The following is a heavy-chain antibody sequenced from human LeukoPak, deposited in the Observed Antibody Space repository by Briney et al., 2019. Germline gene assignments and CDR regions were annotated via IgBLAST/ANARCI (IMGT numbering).Heavy chain of an antibody. D-gene: IGHD1-1*01. CDR1: GGSITSFY. V-gene: IGHV4-59*01. CDR2: ISYSENT. CDR3: SRGTNRGAGNFDS. Sequence: SETLSLTCTVSGGSITSFYWSWLRQPPGKGLEWVGCISYSENTNSNPSLKSRVTMSLDTSKNQFSLNLSSVPAADTAVYYCSRGTNRGAGNFDSWGQGALVTVSS. J-gene: IGHJ4*02.